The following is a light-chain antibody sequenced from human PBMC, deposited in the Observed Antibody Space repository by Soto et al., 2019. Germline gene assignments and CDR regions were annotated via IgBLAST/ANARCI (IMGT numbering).Light chain of an antibody. Sequence: EIVLTQSPGTLSLSPGERATLSCRASQSVSSSYLAWYQQKPGQAPRLLIYGASGRATGIPDRFSGSGSGTDLTLTISRLEPEDFAVYYCQQYGSSPMYTFGQGTKLEIK. CDR1: QSVSSSY. V-gene: IGKV3-20*01. CDR2: GAS. CDR3: QQYGSSPMYT. J-gene: IGKJ2*01.